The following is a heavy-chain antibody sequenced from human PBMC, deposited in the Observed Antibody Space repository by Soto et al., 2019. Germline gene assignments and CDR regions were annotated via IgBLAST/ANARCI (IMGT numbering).Heavy chain of an antibody. J-gene: IGHJ4*02. Sequence: QVQLVESGGDLVKPGGSLRLPCAASGYTFSDYYMSWIRQAPGKGLEGISYIDTSGTKIYYADSVKGRVTITRDNAKNSLYLEMNSLRDEDTAVYYCASHYDMWSGYLSPVDYWGQGTLVSVSS. CDR3: ASHYDMWSGYLSPVDY. CDR1: GYTFSDYY. V-gene: IGHV3-11*01. CDR2: IDTSGTKI. D-gene: IGHD3-3*01.